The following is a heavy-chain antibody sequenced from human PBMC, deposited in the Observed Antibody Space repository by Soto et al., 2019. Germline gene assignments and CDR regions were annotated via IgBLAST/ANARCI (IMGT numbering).Heavy chain of an antibody. J-gene: IGHJ4*02. CDR2: IFYSGIT. CDR3: ARVGSSGWSPDY. V-gene: IGHV4-59*11. CDR1: GGPIIGPY. Sequence: PSESLSLTCTVSGGPIIGPYWIWIRQPPGEGMEWIRYIFYSGITTYNNNPSLKSRVSISVDTSKNQFYLRLSSVTAADTAVYYCARVGSSGWSPDYWGQGSPVTVSS. D-gene: IGHD6-19*01.